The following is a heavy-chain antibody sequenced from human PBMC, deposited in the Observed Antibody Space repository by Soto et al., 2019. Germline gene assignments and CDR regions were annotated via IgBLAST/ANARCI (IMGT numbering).Heavy chain of an antibody. CDR3: ASGGSGWYCDY. D-gene: IGHD6-19*01. CDR2: ISAYNGNT. CDR1: GYTFTSYG. J-gene: IGHJ4*02. V-gene: IGHV1-18*01. Sequence: ASVKVSCKASGYTFTSYGISWVRQAPGQGLQWMGWISAYNGNTNYAQKLQGRVTMTTDTSTSTAYMELSSLRSEDTAMYYCASGGSGWYCDYWGQGTLVTVSS.